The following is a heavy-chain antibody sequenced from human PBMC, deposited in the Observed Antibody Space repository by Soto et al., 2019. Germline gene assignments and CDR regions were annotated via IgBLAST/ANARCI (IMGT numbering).Heavy chain of an antibody. D-gene: IGHD2-15*01. Sequence: SVKVSCKASGGTFSSYAISWVRQAPGQGLEWMGGIIPIFGTANYAQKFQGRVTITADESTSTAYMELSSLRSEDTAVYYCARLGCSGGSCYSRPNYYGMDVWGQGTTVTVSS. V-gene: IGHV1-69*13. J-gene: IGHJ6*02. CDR1: GGTFSSYA. CDR3: ARLGCSGGSCYSRPNYYGMDV. CDR2: IIPIFGTA.